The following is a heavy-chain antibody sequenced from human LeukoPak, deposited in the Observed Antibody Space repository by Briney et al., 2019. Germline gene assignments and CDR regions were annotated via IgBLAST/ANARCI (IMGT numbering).Heavy chain of an antibody. V-gene: IGHV1-2*02. CDR1: GYTFTVYY. J-gene: IGHJ6*02. CDR3: ARVRGTDYYYGMDV. Sequence: GASVKVSCKASGYTFTVYYMHWVRQAPGQGLEWMGWINPNSGGTNYAQKFQGRVTMTRDTSISTAYMELSRLRSDDTAVYYCARVRGTDYYYGMDVWGQGTTVTVSS. CDR2: INPNSGGT.